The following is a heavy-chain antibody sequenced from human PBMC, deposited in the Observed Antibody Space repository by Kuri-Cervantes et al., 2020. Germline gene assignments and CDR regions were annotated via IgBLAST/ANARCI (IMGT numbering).Heavy chain of an antibody. CDR2: IHYSGAT. Sequence: SETLSLTCAVSGYSISSGYYWNWIRQSPGRGLEWIGEIHYSGATIYNPSLMSRVTISVDKSKNQFSLKLRSVTAADTAVYYCAKKVKLLESKYYYYYYYMDVWGKGTTVTVSS. V-gene: IGHV4-38-2*01. J-gene: IGHJ6*03. D-gene: IGHD3-3*01. CDR1: GYSISSGYY. CDR3: AKKVKLLESKYYYYYYYMDV.